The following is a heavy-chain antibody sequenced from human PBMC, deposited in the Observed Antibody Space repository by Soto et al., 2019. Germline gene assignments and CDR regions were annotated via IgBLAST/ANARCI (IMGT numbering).Heavy chain of an antibody. V-gene: IGHV1-8*02. CDR2: MNPGSGDT. Sequence: ASVTVSCKASGYTFTSSGISWVRQAPVQGLEWMGWMNPGSGDTGYAQKFQGRVTMTRNISIATAYMELSSLRADDTAIYYCARMASFGSLNWFDPGGQGTLVTVSS. D-gene: IGHD5-18*01. CDR3: ARMASFGSLNWFDP. J-gene: IGHJ5*02. CDR1: GYTFTSSG.